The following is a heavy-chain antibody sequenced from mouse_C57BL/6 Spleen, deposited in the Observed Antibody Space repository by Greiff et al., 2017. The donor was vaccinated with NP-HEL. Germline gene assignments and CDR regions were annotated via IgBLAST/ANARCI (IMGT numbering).Heavy chain of an antibody. CDR1: GFTFSSYA. D-gene: IGHD1-1*01. V-gene: IGHV5-9-1*02. CDR3: TRDRYITTVVATGYFDV. Sequence: VQLKESGEGLVKPGGSLKLSCAASGFTFSSYAMSWVRQTPEKRLEWVAYISSGGDYIYYADTVKGRFTISRDNARNTLYLQMSSLKSEDTAMYYCTRDRYITTVVATGYFDVWGTGTTVTVSS. CDR2: ISSGGDYI. J-gene: IGHJ1*03.